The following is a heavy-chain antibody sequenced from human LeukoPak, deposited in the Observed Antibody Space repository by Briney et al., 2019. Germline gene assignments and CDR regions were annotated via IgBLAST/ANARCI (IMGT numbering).Heavy chain of an antibody. CDR1: GFTVSSSY. Sequence: PGGSLRLSCAASGFTVSSSYMYWVRQAPGKGLEWVSFFYRGETTYYAESVRGRFTISRDISKNTLYLLMNSLKPEDTAVYYCAREVVSIPSYFESWGQGTRVTVSS. V-gene: IGHV3-53*01. CDR3: AREVVSIPSYFES. D-gene: IGHD2-15*01. J-gene: IGHJ4*02. CDR2: FYRGETT.